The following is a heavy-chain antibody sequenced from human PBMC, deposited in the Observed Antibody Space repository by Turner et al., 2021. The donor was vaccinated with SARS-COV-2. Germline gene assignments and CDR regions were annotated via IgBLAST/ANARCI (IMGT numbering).Heavy chain of an antibody. V-gene: IGHV4-39*01. CDR3: VRTPSGSYPHFNF. CDR2: FYYSGNT. CDR1: GDSISSSSFY. D-gene: IGHD1-26*01. J-gene: IGHJ4*02. Sequence: QLQLQESGPGLVKPSETLSLTCTVSGDSISSSSFYWGWIRQSPGKGLEWIGNFYYSGNTYDNPSLKSRVTISADTSKKQFSLRLTSVTAADTAVYYCVRTPSGSYPHFNFWGQGTLVTVSS.